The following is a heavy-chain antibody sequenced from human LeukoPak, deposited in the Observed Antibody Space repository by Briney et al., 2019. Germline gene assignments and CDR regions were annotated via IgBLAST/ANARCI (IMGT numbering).Heavy chain of an antibody. CDR1: GFTFSSYA. J-gene: IGHJ4*02. CDR2: ISSSGGTT. D-gene: IGHD6-19*01. Sequence: GGSLRLSCAASGFTFSSYAMSWVRQAPGKVLEWVSVISSSGGTTYYSDSVKGRFIISRDNSKNTLYLQMNSLRAEDTAVYYCAKAGIAVPATPEYCGQGTQVTVSS. V-gene: IGHV3-23*01. CDR3: AKAGIAVPATPEY.